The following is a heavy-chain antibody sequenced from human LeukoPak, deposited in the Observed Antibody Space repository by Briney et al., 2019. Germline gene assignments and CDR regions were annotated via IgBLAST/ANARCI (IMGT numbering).Heavy chain of an antibody. CDR3: ARATYYYDSSGL. Sequence: ASVKVSCKASGYTFTGYYMHWVRQAPGQGLEWMGWINPNSGGTNYAQKFQGRVTMTRDTSISTAYMELSGLRSDDTAVYYCARATYYYDSSGLWGQGTLVTVSS. CDR2: INPNSGGT. CDR1: GYTFTGYY. J-gene: IGHJ4*02. V-gene: IGHV1-2*02. D-gene: IGHD3-22*01.